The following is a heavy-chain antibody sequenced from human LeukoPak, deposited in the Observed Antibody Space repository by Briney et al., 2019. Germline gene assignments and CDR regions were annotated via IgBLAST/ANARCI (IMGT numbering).Heavy chain of an antibody. Sequence: GGSLRLSCAASGFTFSSYWMSWVRQAPGKGLEWVANIKEGGSEKYYVDSVKGRFTISRDNAKNSLFLQMNSLRAEDTAVYYCARSPIWMASPGYFDYWGQGTLVTVSS. V-gene: IGHV3-7*05. J-gene: IGHJ4*02. CDR2: IKEGGSEK. CDR3: ARSPIWMASPGYFDY. CDR1: GFTFSSYW. D-gene: IGHD5-24*01.